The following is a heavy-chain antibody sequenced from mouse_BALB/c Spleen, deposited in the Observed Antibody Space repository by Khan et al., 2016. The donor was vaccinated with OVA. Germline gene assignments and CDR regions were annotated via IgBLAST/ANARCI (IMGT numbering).Heavy chain of an antibody. D-gene: IGHD1-1*01. CDR3: ARENYYGISCYCMDY. CDR1: GYTFTSYW. V-gene: IGHV1S41*01. J-gene: IGHJ4*01. Sequence: DLVKPGASVKLSCKASGYTFTSYWINWINHRPGQGLEWIGRIGPGSSNAYYNDMFKDKPTLTVDTSSNTASIQLSSLSSEDSAVNFCARENYYGISCYCMDYWGQGTSVTVSA. CDR2: IGPGSSNA.